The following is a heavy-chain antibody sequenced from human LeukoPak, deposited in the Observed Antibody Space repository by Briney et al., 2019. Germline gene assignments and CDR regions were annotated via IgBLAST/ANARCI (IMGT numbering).Heavy chain of an antibody. J-gene: IGHJ3*02. V-gene: IGHV3-73*01. Sequence: GGSLRLSCAASGFTFSGSAMHWVRQAPGKGLEWVACIRSKAKSFATAYAASVKVRFTISRDDSKNTAYLQMNSLKTEDTGVYYCTGMWIQLWISSEAFDIWGQGTMVTVSS. D-gene: IGHD5-18*01. CDR2: IRSKAKSFAT. CDR3: TGMWIQLWISSEAFDI. CDR1: GFTFSGSA.